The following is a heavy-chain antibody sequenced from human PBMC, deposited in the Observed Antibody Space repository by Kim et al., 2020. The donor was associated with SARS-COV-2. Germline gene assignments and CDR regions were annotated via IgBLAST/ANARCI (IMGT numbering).Heavy chain of an antibody. D-gene: IGHD3-16*01. CDR3: AKVPVGGQKYFDY. V-gene: IGHV3-7*01. Sequence: YVDSVKGRFTITRDNAKSSLYLEMNSLRAEDTAVYYCAKVPVGGQKYFDYWGQGTLVAVSS. J-gene: IGHJ4*02.